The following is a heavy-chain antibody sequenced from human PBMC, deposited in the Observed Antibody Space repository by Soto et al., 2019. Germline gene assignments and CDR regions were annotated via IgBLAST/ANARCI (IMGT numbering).Heavy chain of an antibody. J-gene: IGHJ5*02. CDR1: GYTFTSYG. D-gene: IGHD3-22*01. Sequence: QVQLVQSGAEVKKPGASVKVSCKASGYTFTSYGISWVRQAPGQGLEWMGWISAYNGNTNYAQKLQGRVTMTTDTPTSTDYMELRSLRSDDTAVYYCARDSYRLFGYYYDSSGYRNWFDPWGQGTLVTVSS. CDR2: ISAYNGNT. V-gene: IGHV1-18*01. CDR3: ARDSYRLFGYYYDSSGYRNWFDP.